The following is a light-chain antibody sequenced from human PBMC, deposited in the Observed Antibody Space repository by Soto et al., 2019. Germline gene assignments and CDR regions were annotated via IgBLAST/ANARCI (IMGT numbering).Light chain of an antibody. V-gene: IGKV2-28*01. Sequence: DIVMTQSPLSLPVTPGEPASISCRSSQSLLHSNGYNCLDWYLQKPGQSPQLLIYLGSNRASGVPDRFSGSGSGTDITLKISRVQAEDAGDYYCMQALQTPVTFGEATKVEIK. CDR1: QSLLHSNGYNC. CDR2: LGS. J-gene: IGKJ4*01. CDR3: MQALQTPVT.